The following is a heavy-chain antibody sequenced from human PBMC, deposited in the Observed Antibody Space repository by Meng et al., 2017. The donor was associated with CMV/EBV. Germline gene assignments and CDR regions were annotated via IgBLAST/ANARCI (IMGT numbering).Heavy chain of an antibody. J-gene: IGHJ4*02. CDR1: GFTFSSYS. Sequence: GGSLRLSCAASGFTFSSYSMNWVRQAPGKGLEWVSYISSSSSTIYYADSVKGRFTISRDNAKNSLYLQMNSLRAEDTAVYYCARGLAARPWGYWGQGTLVTVSS. CDR2: ISSSSSTI. V-gene: IGHV3-48*04. D-gene: IGHD6-6*01. CDR3: ARGLAARPWGY.